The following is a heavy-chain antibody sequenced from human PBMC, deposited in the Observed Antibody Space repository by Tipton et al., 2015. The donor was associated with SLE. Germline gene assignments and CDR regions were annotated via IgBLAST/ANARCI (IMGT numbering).Heavy chain of an antibody. CDR2: VYYSGTT. D-gene: IGHD6-13*01. V-gene: IGHV4-30-4*01. Sequence: TLSLTCTVSGGSITNGDYYWHWIRQPPGKGLEWIGYVYYSGTTYYNPSLKSRVTISVDTSKNQFSLKLSSVTAADTAVYYCARAVKQQLVRTSKWVYYMDVWGKGTTVTVSS. J-gene: IGHJ6*03. CDR1: GGSITNGDYY. CDR3: ARAVKQQLVRTSKWVYYMDV.